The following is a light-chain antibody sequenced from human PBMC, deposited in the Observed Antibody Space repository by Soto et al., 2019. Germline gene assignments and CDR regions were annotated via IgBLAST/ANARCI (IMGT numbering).Light chain of an antibody. Sequence: DIQMTQSASSLPASVGDTVTISCQASQDISKYLNWFQQKPGKAPKLLIYDVFNVETGVPSRFSVRGSGTDFTLIISNLQPEDFATYYCQQYDQLPITVGGGTKVDI. CDR2: DVF. CDR3: QQYDQLPIT. V-gene: IGKV1-33*01. CDR1: QDISKY. J-gene: IGKJ4*01.